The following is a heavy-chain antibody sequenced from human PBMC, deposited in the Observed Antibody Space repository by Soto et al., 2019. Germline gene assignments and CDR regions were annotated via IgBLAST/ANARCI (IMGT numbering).Heavy chain of an antibody. V-gene: IGHV4-31*03. J-gene: IGHJ4*02. D-gene: IGHD4-17*01. CDR3: GREGDYGDHYFDD. CDR1: GGSISSGGYY. Sequence: QVQLQESGPGLVKPSQTLSLTCTVSGGSISSGGYYWSWIRQHPGKGLEWIGYIYYSGSTYYNPSLWGRVTISVDTSKNQFCLRLRCVTAAATAVYYWGREGDYGDHYFDDWGQGTLVTVSS. CDR2: IYYSGST.